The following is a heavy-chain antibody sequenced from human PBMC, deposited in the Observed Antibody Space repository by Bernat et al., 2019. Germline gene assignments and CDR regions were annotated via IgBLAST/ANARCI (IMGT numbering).Heavy chain of an antibody. V-gene: IGHV3-21*01. CDR3: ARGLGVYGSGSWADY. Sequence: EVQLVESGGGLVKPGGSLRLSCAASGFTFSSYSMNWVRQAPGKGLEWVSSISSSSSYQYYADSVKGRFTISRDNAKNSLYLQMNSLRAEDTAVYYCARGLGVYGSGSWADYWGQGTLVTVSS. CDR2: ISSSSSYQ. CDR1: GFTFSSYS. D-gene: IGHD3-10*01. J-gene: IGHJ4*02.